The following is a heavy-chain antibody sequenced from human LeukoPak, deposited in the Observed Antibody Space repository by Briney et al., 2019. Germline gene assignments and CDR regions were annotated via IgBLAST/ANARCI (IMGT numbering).Heavy chain of an antibody. CDR1: GFTFSSYG. J-gene: IGHJ3*02. CDR2: ISYDGSNK. CDR3: ASRKPNAAFDI. Sequence: PGGSLRLSCAASGFTFSSYGMHWVRQAPGKGLEWVAVISYDGSNKYYADSVKGRFTISRDNSKNTLYLQMNSLRAEDTAVYYCASRKPNAAFDIWGQGTMVTVSS. V-gene: IGHV3-30*03.